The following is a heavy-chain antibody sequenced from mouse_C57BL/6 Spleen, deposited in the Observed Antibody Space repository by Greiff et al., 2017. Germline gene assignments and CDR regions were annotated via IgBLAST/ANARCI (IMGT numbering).Heavy chain of an antibody. CDR1: GFTFSSYA. V-gene: IGHV5-4*01. D-gene: IGHD1-1*01. J-gene: IGHJ2*01. Sequence: EVQRVESGGGLVKPGGSLKLSCAASGFTFSSYAMSWVRQTPEKRLEWVATISDGGSYTYYPDNVKGRFTISRDNAKNNLYLQMSHLKSEDTAMYYCARDGGFTTLVVDYFDYWGQGTTLTVSS. CDR3: ARDGGFTTLVVDYFDY. CDR2: ISDGGSYT.